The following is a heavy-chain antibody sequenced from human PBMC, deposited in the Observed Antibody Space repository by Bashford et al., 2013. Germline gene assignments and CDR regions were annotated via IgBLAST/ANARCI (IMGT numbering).Heavy chain of an antibody. J-gene: IGHJ4*02. D-gene: IGHD1-26*01. CDR3: ASKRHMGGSLDFDY. CDR1: GYTFTSYG. V-gene: IGHV1-18*01. CDR2: ISAYNGNT. Sequence: VASVKVSCKASGYTFTSYGISWVRQAPGQGLEWMGWISAYNGNTNYAQKFQGRVTITADESTSTAYMELSSLRSEDTAVYYCASKRHMGGSLDFDYWGQGTLVTVSS.